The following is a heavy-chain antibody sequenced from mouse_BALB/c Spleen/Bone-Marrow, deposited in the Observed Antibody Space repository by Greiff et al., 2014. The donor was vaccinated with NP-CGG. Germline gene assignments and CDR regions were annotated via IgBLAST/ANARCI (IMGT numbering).Heavy chain of an antibody. CDR1: GFNIKDTY. D-gene: IGHD1-1*01. Sequence: EVQLQQSGAELAKPGASVELSCTASGFNIKDTYMHWVKQRPEQGLEWIGRIDPANGNTKYDPKFQGKATITADTSPNTAYLQLSSLTSEDTAVYYCARYSYGSRRYYFDYWGQGTTLTVSS. V-gene: IGHV14-3*02. CDR3: ARYSYGSRRYYFDY. J-gene: IGHJ2*01. CDR2: IDPANGNT.